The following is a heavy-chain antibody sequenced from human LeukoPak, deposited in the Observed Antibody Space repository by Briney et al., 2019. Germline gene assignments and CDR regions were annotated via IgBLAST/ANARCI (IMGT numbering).Heavy chain of an antibody. CDR1: GFTFSSYA. V-gene: IGHV3-23*01. CDR3: AKDHRVGQLLLLP. D-gene: IGHD2-15*01. CDR2: ISGGGGST. Sequence: PGGSLRLSCAASGFTFSSYAMTWVRQAPGMGPEWVSTISGGGGSTYYADSVKGRFAISRDNSKNTLYLQMNNLRAEDTAVYYCAKDHRVGQLLLLPWGQGTLVTVSS. J-gene: IGHJ5*02.